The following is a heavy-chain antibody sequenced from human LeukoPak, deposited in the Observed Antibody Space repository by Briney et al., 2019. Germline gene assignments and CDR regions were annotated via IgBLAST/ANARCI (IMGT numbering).Heavy chain of an antibody. CDR2: IYYSGST. D-gene: IGHD1-26*01. CDR1: GGSISSGDYY. V-gene: IGHV4-30-4*08. J-gene: IGHJ4*02. CDR3: ARTIVGATMALDY. Sequence: SQTLSLTCTVPGGSISSGDYYWSWIRQPPGKGLEWIGYIYYSGSTYYNPSLKSRVTISVDTSKNQFSLKLSSVTAADTAVYYCARTIVGATMALDYWGQGTLVTVSS.